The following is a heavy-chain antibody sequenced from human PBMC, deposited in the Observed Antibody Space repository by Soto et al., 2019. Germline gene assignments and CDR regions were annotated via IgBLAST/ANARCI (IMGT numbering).Heavy chain of an antibody. D-gene: IGHD2-2*02. CDR3: ARLKGCSSTSCYRARYYFDY. CDR1: GYSFTSYW. J-gene: IGHJ4*02. CDR2: IYPGDSDT. Sequence: PGESLKISCKGSGYSFTSYWIGWVRQMPGKGLEWMGIIYPGDSDTRYSPSFQGQVTISADKSISTAYLQWSSLKASDTAMYYCARLKGCSSTSCYRARYYFDYWGQGTLVTSPQ. V-gene: IGHV5-51*01.